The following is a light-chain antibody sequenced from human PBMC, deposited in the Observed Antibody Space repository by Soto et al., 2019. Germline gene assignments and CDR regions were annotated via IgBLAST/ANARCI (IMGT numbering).Light chain of an antibody. CDR3: SSFSSSTTRV. V-gene: IGLV2-14*01. CDR1: SSDVGDLNY. CDR2: DVG. J-gene: IGLJ1*01. Sequence: QSVLTQPASVSGSPGQSITISCTGTSSDVGDLNYVSWYQQHPGKAPKLMIYDVGNRPSGVSIRFSGSKSGSTASLTISGLQAEDEADYYCSSFSSSTTRVFGTGTKLTVL.